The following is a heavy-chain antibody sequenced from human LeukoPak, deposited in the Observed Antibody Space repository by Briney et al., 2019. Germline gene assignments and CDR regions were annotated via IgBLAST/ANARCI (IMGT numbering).Heavy chain of an antibody. V-gene: IGHV3-23*01. CDR3: AKGRVGADRPPFDY. J-gene: IGHJ4*02. Sequence: GGSLRLSCAASGFDLTTYAMTWVRQAPAKGLEWVSSIRIGGGGTYYADSVKGRFTISRDNSEGMLYLQMDSLRVEDTAVYYCAKGRVGADRPPFDYWGQGTLVTVSP. CDR1: GFDLTTYA. CDR2: IRIGGGGT. D-gene: IGHD1-26*01.